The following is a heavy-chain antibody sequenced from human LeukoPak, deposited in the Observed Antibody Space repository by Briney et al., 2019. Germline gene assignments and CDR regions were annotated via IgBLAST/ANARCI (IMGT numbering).Heavy chain of an antibody. V-gene: IGHV4-61*03. CDR1: GGSISSGSYS. CDR2: IYYSGST. CDR3: ARAINDYSNYEVLTDNWFDP. D-gene: IGHD4-11*01. J-gene: IGHJ5*02. Sequence: SETLSLTCAVSGGSISSGSYSWSWIRQPPGKGLEWIGYIYYSGSTNYNPSLKSRVTISVDTSKNHFSLKLSSVTAADTAVYYCARAINDYSNYEVLTDNWFDPWGQGTLVTVSS.